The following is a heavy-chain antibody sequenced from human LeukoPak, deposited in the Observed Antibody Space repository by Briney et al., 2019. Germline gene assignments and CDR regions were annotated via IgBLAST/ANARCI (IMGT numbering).Heavy chain of an antibody. CDR3: AREFEQGSSLPYFDY. V-gene: IGHV4-4*02. J-gene: IGHJ4*02. D-gene: IGHD1-26*01. Sequence: PSGTLSLTCTVPGGSISSSHWWGWVRQPPGKGLEWIGEIHHSGSTNSNPSLKSRVTISVDKSKNQFSLRLNSVTAADTAVYYCAREFEQGSSLPYFDYWGQGTLVTVSS. CDR2: IHHSGST. CDR1: GGSISSSHW.